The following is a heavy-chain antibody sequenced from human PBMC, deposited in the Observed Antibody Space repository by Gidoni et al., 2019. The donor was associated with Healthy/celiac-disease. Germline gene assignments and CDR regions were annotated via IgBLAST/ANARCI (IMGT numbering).Heavy chain of an antibody. Sequence: QVQLVQSGAEVQKPGSSVKVSCKDSGGTFSSHAISWVRQAPGQGLEWMGGIIPIFGTADDAQKFQGRVTITADESTSTAYMELSSLRSEDTAVYYCARDRRGIVVVPAAEHYYYYYMDVWGKGTTVTVSS. CDR2: IIPIFGTA. V-gene: IGHV1-69*01. CDR3: ARDRRGIVVVPAAEHYYYYYMDV. CDR1: GGTFSSHA. D-gene: IGHD2-2*01. J-gene: IGHJ6*03.